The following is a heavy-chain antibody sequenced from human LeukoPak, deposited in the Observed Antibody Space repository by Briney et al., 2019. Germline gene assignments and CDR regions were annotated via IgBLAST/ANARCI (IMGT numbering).Heavy chain of an antibody. CDR3: AKGAGGGLTIFGVVTNFDY. D-gene: IGHD3-3*01. CDR2: ISYDGSNK. J-gene: IGHJ4*02. V-gene: IGHV3-30-3*01. Sequence: GGSLRLSCAASGFTFSSYAMHWVRQAPGKGLEWVAVISYDGSNKYYADSVKGRFTISRDNSKNTLYLQMNSLRAEDAAVYYCAKGAGGGLTIFGVVTNFDYWGQGTLVTVSS. CDR1: GFTFSSYA.